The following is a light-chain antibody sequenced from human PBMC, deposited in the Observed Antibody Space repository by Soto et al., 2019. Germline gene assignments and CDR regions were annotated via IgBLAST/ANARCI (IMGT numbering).Light chain of an antibody. CDR2: AAS. CDR3: QQYDYSPRT. J-gene: IGKJ1*01. Sequence: VLTQSPGTLSLSPGDRATLSCRASLSLPSRSLAWYQQRPGQAPRVLSSAASTRAADIPDRFSGSGSGTEFTLTINRLQPEDFEVYYCQQYDYSPRTFGQGTKVDIK. V-gene: IGKV3-20*01. CDR1: LSLPSRS.